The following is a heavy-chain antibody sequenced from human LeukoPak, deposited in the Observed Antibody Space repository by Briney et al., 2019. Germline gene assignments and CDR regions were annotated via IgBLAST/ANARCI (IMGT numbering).Heavy chain of an antibody. CDR2: ISYDGSNK. CDR3: AKDGSKQWPIFYYYGMDV. Sequence: GRSLRLSCAASGFTFSSYGMHWVRQAPGKGPEWVAVISYDGSNKYYADSVKGRFTISRDNSKNTLYLQMNSLRAEDTAVYYCAKDGSKQWPIFYYYGMDVWGQGTTVTVSS. D-gene: IGHD6-19*01. J-gene: IGHJ6*02. CDR1: GFTFSSYG. V-gene: IGHV3-30*18.